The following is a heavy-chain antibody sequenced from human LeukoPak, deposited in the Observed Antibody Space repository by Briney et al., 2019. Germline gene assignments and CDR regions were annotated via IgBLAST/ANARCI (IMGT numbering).Heavy chain of an antibody. CDR1: GYTFTDYW. V-gene: IGHV5-51*01. J-gene: IGHJ5*02. D-gene: IGHD6-13*01. CDR3: ARPFLKDLSSSWYDNWFDP. Sequence: GESLKISCQASGYTFTDYWVGWVRQMPGKGLEWMGIIYCDGSKTTYSPSFQSQVTISVDKSISTAYLQWSSLKASDTAMYYCARPFLKDLSSSWYDNWFDPWGQGTLVTVSS. CDR2: IYCDGSKT.